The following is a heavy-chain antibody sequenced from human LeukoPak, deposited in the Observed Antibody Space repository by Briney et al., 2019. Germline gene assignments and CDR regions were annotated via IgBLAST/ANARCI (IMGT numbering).Heavy chain of an antibody. D-gene: IGHD6-13*01. CDR3: ARDRGSSSWGATDY. Sequence: PGRSLRLSCAASGFTFSSYGMHWVRQAPGKGLEGVAVIWYDGSNKYYANSEKGRFTISRDNSKNTLYLQMNSLRAEDTAVYYCARDRGSSSWGATDYWGQGTLVTVSS. CDR1: GFTFSSYG. CDR2: IWYDGSNK. V-gene: IGHV3-33*01. J-gene: IGHJ4*02.